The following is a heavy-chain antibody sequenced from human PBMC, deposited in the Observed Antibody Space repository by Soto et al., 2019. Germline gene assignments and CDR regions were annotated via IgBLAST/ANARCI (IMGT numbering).Heavy chain of an antibody. V-gene: IGHV3-30-3*01. CDR3: ANFEAF. Sequence: GGSLRLSCAASGFSFSYYDMHWVRQVPGKGLEWVALLSSDSNNKYYADSVKGRFTISRDNSKNTLYLQMNSLRPEDTAVYYCANFEAFGGQGTLVTVSS. CDR2: LSSDSNNK. D-gene: IGHD3-9*01. CDR1: GFSFSYYD. J-gene: IGHJ4*02.